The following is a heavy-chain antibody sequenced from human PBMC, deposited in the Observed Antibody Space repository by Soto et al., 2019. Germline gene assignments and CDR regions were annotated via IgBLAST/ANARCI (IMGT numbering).Heavy chain of an antibody. J-gene: IGHJ4*02. CDR1: GFTFSSYA. CDR3: VKPGGVGGRRYFDY. D-gene: IGHD1-26*01. Sequence: GGSLRLSCSASGFTFSSYAMHWVRQAPGKGLEYVSAISSNGGSTYYADSVKGRFTISRDNSKNTLYLQMSSLRAEDTAVYYCVKPGGVGGRRYFDYWGQGTLVTVSS. CDR2: ISSNGGST. V-gene: IGHV3-64D*08.